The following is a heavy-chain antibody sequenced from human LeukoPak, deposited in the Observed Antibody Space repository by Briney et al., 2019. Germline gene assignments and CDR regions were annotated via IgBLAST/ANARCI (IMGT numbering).Heavy chain of an antibody. CDR3: ARDSSGWYFRDAFDI. V-gene: IGHV1-8*03. J-gene: IGHJ3*02. D-gene: IGHD6-19*01. CDR2: MNPNSGNT. CDR1: GYTFTSYD. Sequence: ASVKVSCKASGYTFTSYDINWVRQATGQGLEWMGWMNPNSGNTGYAQKFQGRVTITRNTSISTAYMELSSLRSEDTAVYYCARDSSGWYFRDAFDIWGQGTMVTVAS.